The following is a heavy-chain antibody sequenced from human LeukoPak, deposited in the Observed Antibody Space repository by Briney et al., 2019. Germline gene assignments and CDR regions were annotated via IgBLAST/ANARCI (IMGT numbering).Heavy chain of an antibody. CDR2: IIPIFDTG. CDR1: GYTFSSYA. V-gene: IGHV1-69*13. D-gene: IGHD3-22*01. Sequence: ASVKVSCKASGYTFSSYAISWVRQAPGQGLEWMGGIIPIFDTGNYAQKFQGRLTITADESTSTAYMELSSLRSEDTAVYYCARTYYYDSSGYYFDYWGQGTLVTVSS. J-gene: IGHJ4*02. CDR3: ARTYYYDSSGYYFDY.